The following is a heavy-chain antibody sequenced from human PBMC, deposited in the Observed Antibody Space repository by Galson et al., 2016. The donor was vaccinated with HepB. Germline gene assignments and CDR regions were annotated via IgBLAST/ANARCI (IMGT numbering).Heavy chain of an antibody. CDR3: AKAILPGRGMDG. Sequence: CAISADSVSNNGASWIWVTHAPSTALEWLGRTFYRSNWENHYGESVRNRITINPDTSKNQFSLQLNSVTPEDTAVHYCAKAILPGRGMDGWGHGTPVTVSS. CDR2: TFYRSNWEN. CDR1: ADSVSNNGAS. J-gene: IGHJ6*02. V-gene: IGHV6-1*01. D-gene: IGHD1-26*01.